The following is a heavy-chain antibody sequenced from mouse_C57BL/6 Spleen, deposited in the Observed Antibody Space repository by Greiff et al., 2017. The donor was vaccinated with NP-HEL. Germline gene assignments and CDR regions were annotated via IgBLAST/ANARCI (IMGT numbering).Heavy chain of an antibody. CDR2: IHPNSGST. V-gene: IGHV1-64*01. Sequence: VQLQQPGAELVKPGASVKLSCKASGYTFTSSWMHWVKQRPGQGLEWIGMIHPNSGSTNYNEKFKSKATLTVNKSSSTAYMQLSSLTSEDSAVCYCARKLGWFDYWGQGTTLTVSA. D-gene: IGHD4-1*01. J-gene: IGHJ2*01. CDR3: ARKLGWFDY. CDR1: GYTFTSSW.